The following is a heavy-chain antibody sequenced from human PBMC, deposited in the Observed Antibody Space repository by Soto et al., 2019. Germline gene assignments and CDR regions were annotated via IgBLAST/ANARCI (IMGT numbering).Heavy chain of an antibody. D-gene: IGHD1-1*01. CDR2: INHSGSP. Sequence: SETLSLTCAVYGGSFSGYYWSWLRQPPGKGLEWIGEINHSGSPNYNPSLKSRVTISVDTSKNQFSLKMTSVTAADMAVYYCATANWSHHYFDPWGQGTLVTVSS. V-gene: IGHV4-34*01. J-gene: IGHJ5*02. CDR1: GGSFSGYY. CDR3: ATANWSHHYFDP.